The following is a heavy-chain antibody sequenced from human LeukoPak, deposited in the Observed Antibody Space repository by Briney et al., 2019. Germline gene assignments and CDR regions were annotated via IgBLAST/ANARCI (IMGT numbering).Heavy chain of an antibody. CDR2: IYHSGST. CDR3: ARVPHGETIFGVVLYWFDP. Sequence: PSETLSLTCTVSSYSISSGYYWGWIRQPPGKGLEWIGSIYHSGSTYYNPSLKSRGTISVDTSKNQFSLKLSSVTAADTAVYYCARVPHGETIFGVVLYWFDPWGQGTLVTVSS. V-gene: IGHV4-38-2*02. J-gene: IGHJ5*02. D-gene: IGHD3-3*01. CDR1: SYSISSGYY.